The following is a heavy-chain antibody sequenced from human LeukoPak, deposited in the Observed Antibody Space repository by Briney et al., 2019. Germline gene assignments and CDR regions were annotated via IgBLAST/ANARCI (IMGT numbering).Heavy chain of an antibody. CDR2: ISYDGKNK. Sequence: GGSLRLSCAASGLSFDSSGMHWVRQAPGKGLEWVSVISYDGKNKYYADSVRGRFTVSRDNSMNTLYLQMNSLRTEDTAVYYCAKNGYSSGWYMYYFDYWGQGALVTVSS. V-gene: IGHV3-30*18. J-gene: IGHJ4*02. CDR1: GLSFDSSG. CDR3: AKNGYSSGWYMYYFDY. D-gene: IGHD6-19*01.